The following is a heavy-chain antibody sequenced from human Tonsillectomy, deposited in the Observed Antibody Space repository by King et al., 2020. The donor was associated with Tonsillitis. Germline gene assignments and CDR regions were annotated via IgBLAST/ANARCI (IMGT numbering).Heavy chain of an antibody. CDR3: VRDRRSGWTWGAFDI. CDR2: ISHDGGNK. Sequence: VQLVQSGGGVVQPGRSLRLSCAASGFTFRGYAMHGVRQAPGKGLEWVVVISHDGGNKFYADSVKGRFTISRDNSKSTLYLQMNTLRTEDTAVYYCVRDRRSGWTWGAFDIWGQGTVVTVSS. J-gene: IGHJ3*02. V-gene: IGHV3-30-3*01. CDR1: GFTFRGYA. D-gene: IGHD6-19*01.